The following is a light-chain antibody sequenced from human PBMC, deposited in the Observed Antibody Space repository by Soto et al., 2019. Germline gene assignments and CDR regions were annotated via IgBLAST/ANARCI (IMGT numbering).Light chain of an antibody. CDR2: GNS. V-gene: IGLV1-40*01. CDR3: QSNDSSLSGYV. J-gene: IGLJ1*01. Sequence: QSVLTQPPSVSGAPGQRVTISCTGSSSNIGAGFDVHWYQQLPGTAPKLLIFGNSNRPSGVPDRFSGSKSGTSASLAITGLQAEDEADYYCQSNDSSLSGYVFGTGTKLT. CDR1: SSNIGAGFD.